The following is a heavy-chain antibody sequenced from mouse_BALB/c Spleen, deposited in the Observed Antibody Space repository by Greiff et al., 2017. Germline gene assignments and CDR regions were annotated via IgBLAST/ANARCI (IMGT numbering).Heavy chain of an antibody. V-gene: IGHV7-3*02. CDR1: GFTFTDYY. Sequence: EVQGVESGGGLVQPGGSLRLSCATSGFTFTDYYMSWVRQPPGKALEWLGFIRNKANGYTTEYSASVKGRFTISRDNSQSILYLQMNTLRAEDSATYYCARETNWAFAYWGQGTLVTVSA. CDR3: ARETNWAFAY. D-gene: IGHD4-1*01. CDR2: IRNKANGYTT. J-gene: IGHJ3*01.